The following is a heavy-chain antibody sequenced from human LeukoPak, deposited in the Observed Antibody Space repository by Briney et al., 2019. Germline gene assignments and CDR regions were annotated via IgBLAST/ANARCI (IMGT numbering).Heavy chain of an antibody. D-gene: IGHD1-26*01. CDR3: AKDLGGSLHYFDS. V-gene: IGHV3-23*01. CDR2: ISGRGTDT. Sequence: GSLRLSCATSGFTFGNYAMSWVRQPPGKGLERVSAISGRGTDTYNTDSVRGRFTISRDNSKNTLYLQMDSLRAEDTAVYYCAKDLGGSLHYFDSWGQGTLVTVSS. J-gene: IGHJ4*02. CDR1: GFTFGNYA.